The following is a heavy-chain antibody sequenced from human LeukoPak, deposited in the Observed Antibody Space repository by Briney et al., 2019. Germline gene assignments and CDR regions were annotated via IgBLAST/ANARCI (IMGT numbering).Heavy chain of an antibody. CDR3: ARRQLWYNTGGAFDI. J-gene: IGHJ3*02. V-gene: IGHV4-39*07. CDR1: GGSISSSSYY. D-gene: IGHD5-18*01. Sequence: ETLSLTCTVSGGSISSSSYYWGWIRQPPGKGLEWIGSIYYSGSTYYNPSLKSRVTISVDTSKNQFSLKLSSVTAADTAVYYCARRQLWYNTGGAFDIWGQGTMVTVSS. CDR2: IYYSGST.